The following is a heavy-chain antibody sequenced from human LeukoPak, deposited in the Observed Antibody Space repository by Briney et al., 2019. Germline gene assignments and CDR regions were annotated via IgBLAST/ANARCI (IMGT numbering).Heavy chain of an antibody. V-gene: IGHV4-4*07. CDR1: GGSISSYY. J-gene: IGHJ4*02. CDR2: IYTSVST. D-gene: IGHD2-15*01. CDR3: ARDYCSGGSCYPHY. Sequence: SETLSLTCTVSGGSISSYYWSWIRQPAGKGLEWIGRIYTSVSTNYNPSLKSRVTMSVDTSKNQFSLKLSSVTAADTAVYYCARDYCSGGSCYPHYWGQGTLVTVSS.